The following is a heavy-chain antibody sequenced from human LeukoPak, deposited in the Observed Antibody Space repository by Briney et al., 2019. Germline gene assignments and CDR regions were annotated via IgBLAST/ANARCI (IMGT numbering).Heavy chain of an antibody. Sequence: SETLSLTCTVSGGSISSYYWSWIRQPPGKGLGWIGYIYYSGSTNYKPSLKSRVTISVDTSKNQFSLKLSSVTAADTAVYYCARGYYDILNWFDPWGQGTLVTVSS. V-gene: IGHV4-59*08. D-gene: IGHD3-9*01. CDR1: GGSISSYY. J-gene: IGHJ5*02. CDR2: IYYSGST. CDR3: ARGYYDILNWFDP.